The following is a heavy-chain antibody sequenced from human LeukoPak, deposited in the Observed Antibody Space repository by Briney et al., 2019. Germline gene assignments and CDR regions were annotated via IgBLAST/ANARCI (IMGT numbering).Heavy chain of an antibody. CDR1: GGSVSSGSYY. D-gene: IGHD5-18*01. CDR2: IYYSGST. J-gene: IGHJ6*02. V-gene: IGHV4-61*01. Sequence: SGTLSLTCTVSGGSVSSGSYYWSWIRQPPGKGLEWIGNIYYSGSTNYNPSLKSRVTISVDTSKNQLSLKLTSVTAADTAVYYCARVGSGYSYASYGMDVWGQGTTVTVSS. CDR3: ARVGSGYSYASYGMDV.